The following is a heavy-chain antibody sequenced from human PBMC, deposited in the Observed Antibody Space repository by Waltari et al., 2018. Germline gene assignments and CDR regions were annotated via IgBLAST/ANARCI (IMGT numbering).Heavy chain of an antibody. J-gene: IGHJ4*02. CDR2: ISGRGTNT. D-gene: IGHD3-3*01. V-gene: IGHV3-23*01. Sequence: EVPLLESGGGLVQPGGSLRLSCAASGFTFSSYAMTWVRPAPGKGLEWVSAISGRGTNTWSADSVKGRFSISRDNSKNTLYLQMNSLRAEDTAVYYCAKAPQVVNYGSWSDYYPGFGYWGQGTLVTVSS. CDR1: GFTFSSYA. CDR3: AKAPQVVNYGSWSDYYPGFGY.